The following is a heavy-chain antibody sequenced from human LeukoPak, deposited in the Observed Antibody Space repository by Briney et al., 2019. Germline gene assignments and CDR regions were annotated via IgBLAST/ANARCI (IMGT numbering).Heavy chain of an antibody. CDR1: GGSISSYY. CDR3: ARAKAYSSSRYYFDY. Sequence: PSETLSLTCTVSGGSISSYYWSWIRQPPGKGLEWIGYIYYSGSTNYNPSLKSRVTISVDTSKNQFSLKLSSVTAADTAMYYCARAKAYSSSRYYFDYWGQGTLVTVSS. D-gene: IGHD6-13*01. V-gene: IGHV4-59*01. CDR2: IYYSGST. J-gene: IGHJ4*02.